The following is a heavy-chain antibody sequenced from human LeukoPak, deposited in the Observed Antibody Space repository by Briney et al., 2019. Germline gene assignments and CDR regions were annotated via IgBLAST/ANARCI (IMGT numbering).Heavy chain of an antibody. CDR3: ARQVEVRGYCSGGSCRALYYFDY. V-gene: IGHV5-51*01. CDR2: IYPGDSDT. D-gene: IGHD2-15*01. Sequence: GESLKISCKGSGYSFTSYWIGWVRRMPGKGLEWMGIIYPGDSDTRYSPSFQGQVTISADKSISTAYLQWSSLKASDTAMYYCARQVEVRGYCSGGSCRALYYFDYWGQGTLVTVSS. CDR1: GYSFTSYW. J-gene: IGHJ4*02.